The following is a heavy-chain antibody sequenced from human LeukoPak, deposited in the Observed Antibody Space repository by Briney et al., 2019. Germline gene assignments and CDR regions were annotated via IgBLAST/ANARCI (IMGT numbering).Heavy chain of an antibody. CDR2: IRSKANSYAT. Sequence: GGSLRLSCAASGFTFSGSAMHWVRQASGKGLEWVGRIRSKANSYATAYAASVKGRFTISRDDSKNTAYLQMNSLKTKDTAVYYCTSSPNYDSSGYGPNWGQGTLVTVSS. D-gene: IGHD3-22*01. V-gene: IGHV3-73*01. CDR3: TSSPNYDSSGYGPN. CDR1: GFTFSGSA. J-gene: IGHJ4*02.